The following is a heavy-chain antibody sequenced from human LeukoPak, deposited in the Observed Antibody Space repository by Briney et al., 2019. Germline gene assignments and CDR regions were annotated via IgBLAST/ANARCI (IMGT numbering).Heavy chain of an antibody. CDR1: GFTFSDYY. CDR3: ARYCSSTSCYTTYYYYGMDV. D-gene: IGHD2-2*02. J-gene: IGHJ6*02. Sequence: PGGSLRLSCAASGFTFSDYYISWIRQAPGKGLEWVSYISSSGSTIYYADSVKGRFTISRDNAKNSLYLQMNSLRAEDTAVYYCARYCSSTSCYTTYYYYGMDVWGQGTTVTVSS. CDR2: ISSSGSTI. V-gene: IGHV3-11*01.